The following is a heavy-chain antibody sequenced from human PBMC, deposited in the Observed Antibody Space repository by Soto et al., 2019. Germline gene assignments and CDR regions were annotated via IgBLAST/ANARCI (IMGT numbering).Heavy chain of an antibody. CDR2: IIPIFGTA. D-gene: IGHD2-2*01. J-gene: IGHJ3*02. CDR1: GGTFSSYA. Sequence: SVKVSRKLSGGTFSSYAISCLRQAPGQGRKWMGGIIPIFGTANYAQNSQGRVTITADESTSTAYMELSSLRSEDTAVYYCASIGYCSCTSCYAAFDIWGQGTMVTVSS. V-gene: IGHV1-69*13. CDR3: ASIGYCSCTSCYAAFDI.